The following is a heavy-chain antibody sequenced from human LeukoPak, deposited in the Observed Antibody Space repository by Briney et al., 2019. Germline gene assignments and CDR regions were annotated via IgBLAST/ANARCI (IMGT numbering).Heavy chain of an antibody. Sequence: GESLKIPCKGSGYSFTSYWIGWVRQMPGKGLEWMGIIYPGDSDTRYSPSFQGQVTISADKSISTAYLQWSSLKASDTAMYYCARQITMIVDAFDIWGQGTMVTVSS. CDR2: IYPGDSDT. CDR1: GYSFTSYW. J-gene: IGHJ3*02. V-gene: IGHV5-51*01. CDR3: ARQITMIVDAFDI. D-gene: IGHD3-22*01.